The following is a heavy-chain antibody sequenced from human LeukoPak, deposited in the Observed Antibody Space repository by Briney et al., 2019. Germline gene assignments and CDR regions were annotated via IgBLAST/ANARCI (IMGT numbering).Heavy chain of an antibody. CDR3: ARGRIGGWTDY. CDR2: IKTDGRST. V-gene: IGHV3-74*01. Sequence: PGGSVRLSCAASGFTFSDYWVQWVRQAPGKGLVWVTHIKTDGRSTNYADSVKGRFTISRDNAKNTQYLQMNSLRAEDTAVYYCARGRIGGWTDYWGQGTLVTVSS. CDR1: GFTFSDYW. D-gene: IGHD6-19*01. J-gene: IGHJ4*02.